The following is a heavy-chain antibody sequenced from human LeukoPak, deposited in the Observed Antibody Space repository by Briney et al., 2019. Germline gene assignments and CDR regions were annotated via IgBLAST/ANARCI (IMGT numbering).Heavy chain of an antibody. CDR1: GFTFSSYW. Sequence: GGSLRLSCAASGFTFSSYWMHWVRQAPGKGLVWVSRINSDGSSTSYADSVKGRFTISRDNAKNTLYLQMNSLRAEDTAVHYCARVRLRLGELLYYFDYWGQGTLVTVSS. D-gene: IGHD3-16*01. CDR3: ARVRLRLGELLYYFDY. J-gene: IGHJ4*02. V-gene: IGHV3-74*01. CDR2: INSDGSST.